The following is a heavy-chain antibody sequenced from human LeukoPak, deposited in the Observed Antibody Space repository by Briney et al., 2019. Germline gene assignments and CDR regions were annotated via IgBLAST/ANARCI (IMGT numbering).Heavy chain of an antibody. CDR1: GFTFSSYS. V-gene: IGHV3-48*01. CDR2: ISASSGTI. J-gene: IGHJ6*03. D-gene: IGHD3-16*01. Sequence: GGPLRLSCAASGFTFSSYSMNCVRQGPGKGLEWVSYISASSGTIYYAASVKGRFTISRDNAKNSLYLQMYSLRVEDTAVYYCARRPEFGVLYYMDVWDKGTTVTVSS. CDR3: ARRPEFGVLYYMDV.